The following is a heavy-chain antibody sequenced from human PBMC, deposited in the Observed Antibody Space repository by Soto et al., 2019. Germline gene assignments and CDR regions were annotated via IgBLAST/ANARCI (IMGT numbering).Heavy chain of an antibody. CDR3: ARGKEGNYFDY. CDR1: GFTFRTYG. CDR2: ISYDESNK. J-gene: IGHJ4*02. Sequence: GGSLRLSSAVSGFTFRTYGMPWVRQAPGKGLERLALISYDESNKYYADTVKCRFTISRDNSKNTLYLQMNSLRAEDTAVYYCARGKEGNYFDYWGQGP. V-gene: IGHV3-30*03.